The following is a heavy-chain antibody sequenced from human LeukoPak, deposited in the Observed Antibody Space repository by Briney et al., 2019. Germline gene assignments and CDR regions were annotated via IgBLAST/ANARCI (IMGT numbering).Heavy chain of an antibody. V-gene: IGHV4-4*02. Sequence: SETLSLTCAVSGGSISSVNLWSWVRQPPGKGLEWVGEMYLSGTDTYNPSLRGRVTISLDRSKNQLSLRLRSVTAADTAVYYCARARSNFDYWGQGTLVTVSS. J-gene: IGHJ4*02. CDR2: MYLSGTD. D-gene: IGHD1-14*01. CDR1: GGSISSVNL. CDR3: ARARSNFDY.